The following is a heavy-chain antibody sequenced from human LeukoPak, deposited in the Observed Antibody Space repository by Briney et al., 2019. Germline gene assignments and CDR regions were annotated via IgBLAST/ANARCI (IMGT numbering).Heavy chain of an antibody. Sequence: SVKVSCKASGGTFSSYAIGWVRRAPGQGLEWMGGIIPIFGTANYAQKFQGRVTITADESTSTAYMELSSLRSEDTAVYYCARAKDVVVVPAAISAFDIWGQGTMVTVSS. J-gene: IGHJ3*02. CDR2: IIPIFGTA. V-gene: IGHV1-69*13. D-gene: IGHD2-2*02. CDR1: GGTFSSYA. CDR3: ARAKDVVVVPAAISAFDI.